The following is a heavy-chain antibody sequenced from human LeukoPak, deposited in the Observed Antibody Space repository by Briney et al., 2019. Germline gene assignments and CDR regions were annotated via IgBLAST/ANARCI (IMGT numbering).Heavy chain of an antibody. CDR3: ARESDYGDYAWFDP. CDR1: GGSISSYY. J-gene: IGHJ5*02. Sequence: PSETLSLTCTVSGGSISSYYWSWIRQPAGKGLEWIGRIYTSGSTNYNPSLKSRVTMSVDTSKNQFSLKLSSVTAADTAVYYCARESDYGDYAWFDPWGQGTLVTVSS. V-gene: IGHV4-4*07. CDR2: IYTSGST. D-gene: IGHD4-17*01.